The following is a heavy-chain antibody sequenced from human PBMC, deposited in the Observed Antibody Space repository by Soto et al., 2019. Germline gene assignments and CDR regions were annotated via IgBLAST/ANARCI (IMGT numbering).Heavy chain of an antibody. Sequence: PGGSLRLSCAASGFTFDDYTMHWVRQAPGKGLEWVSLISWDGGSTYYADSVKGRFTISRDNSKNSLYLQMNSLRTEDTALYYCSKDIQPYSYGYYYYYYGMDVWGQGTTVTVSS. CDR1: GFTFDDYT. V-gene: IGHV3-43*01. CDR2: ISWDGGST. J-gene: IGHJ6*02. D-gene: IGHD5-18*01. CDR3: SKDIQPYSYGYYYYYYGMDV.